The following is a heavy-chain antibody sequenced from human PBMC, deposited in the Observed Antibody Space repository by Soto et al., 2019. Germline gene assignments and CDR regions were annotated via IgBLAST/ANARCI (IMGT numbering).Heavy chain of an antibody. D-gene: IGHD3-3*01. Sequence: EVQLLESGGGLVQPGGSLRLSCAASGFILSNYAMHWVRQGPGRGLEYLASIRSSGSGTHYADSVKGRFTISRDNSKNTLYRQMGSLRTDDTALYHCARDARVSGTYYYYYMDVWGKGTTVTVSS. J-gene: IGHJ6*03. CDR3: ARDARVSGTYYYYYMDV. CDR1: GFILSNYA. CDR2: IRSSGSGT. V-gene: IGHV3-64*07.